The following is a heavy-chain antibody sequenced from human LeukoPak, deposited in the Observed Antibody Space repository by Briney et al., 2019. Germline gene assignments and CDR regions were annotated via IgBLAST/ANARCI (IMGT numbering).Heavy chain of an antibody. CDR3: ARDYWWNYDY. D-gene: IGHD1-7*01. V-gene: IGHV3-30-3*01. CDR2: ISKDGSDK. CDR1: GFTFSDYA. J-gene: IGHJ4*02. Sequence: GGFLRLSCAASGFTFSDYAMHWVRQAPGKGLEWVAVISKDGSDKYYPGSVRGRFTISRDNSKNTIYLQMDSLRAEDTAIYYCARDYWWNYDYWGQGTPVTVSS.